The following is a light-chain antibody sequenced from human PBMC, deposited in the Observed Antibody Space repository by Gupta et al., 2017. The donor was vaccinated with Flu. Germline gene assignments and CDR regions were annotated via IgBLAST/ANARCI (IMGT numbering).Light chain of an antibody. CDR2: NTN. J-gene: IGLJ2*01. V-gene: IGLV8-61*01. CDR1: SGSVSTSYY. CDR3: VLYLGSGISV. Sequence: TVTLTCGLSSGSVSTSYYPSWYQQTPGQAPRTLIYNTNTRSSGVPGRFSGSIHGNKAALTITGAQADDESDYYCVLYLGSGISVFGGGTKLTVL.